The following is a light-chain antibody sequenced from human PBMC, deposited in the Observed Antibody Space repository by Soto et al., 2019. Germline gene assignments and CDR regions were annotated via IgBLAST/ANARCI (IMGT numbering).Light chain of an antibody. CDR2: EVS. V-gene: IGLV2-8*01. CDR1: SSDVGGYNY. J-gene: IGLJ2*01. Sequence: QSALTQRPSASGSPGQSVTISCTGTSSDVGGYNYVSWYQQHPGKAPKLMIYEVSKRPSGVPDRFSGSKSGNTASLTVSGLQAEDEADYYCSSYAGSNNWDVVFGAGTKLTVL. CDR3: SSYAGSNNWDVV.